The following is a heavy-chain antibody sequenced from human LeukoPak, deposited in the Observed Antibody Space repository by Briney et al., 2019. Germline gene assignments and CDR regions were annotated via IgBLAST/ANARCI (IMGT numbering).Heavy chain of an antibody. D-gene: IGHD6-13*01. CDR2: VYFSGIT. J-gene: IGHJ5*02. V-gene: IGHV4-39*01. Sequence: SETPSLTPTLPGGSISRSAYCTGWIHQPPRKWLEWIGPVYFSGITLYNPSIKSQVTTSVDTSKNQFSLNLSSVTAADTAVYYCARLIIAASGPGRWLDPWGQGTLVTVST. CDR3: ARLIIAASGPGRWLDP. CDR1: GGSISRSAYC.